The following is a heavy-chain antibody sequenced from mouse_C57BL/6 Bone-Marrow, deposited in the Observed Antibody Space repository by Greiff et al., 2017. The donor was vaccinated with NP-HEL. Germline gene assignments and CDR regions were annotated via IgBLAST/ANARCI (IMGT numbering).Heavy chain of an antibody. J-gene: IGHJ4*01. CDR2: IRNKANGYTT. CDR3: ASRGRDYAMDY. CDR1: GFTFTDYY. V-gene: IGHV7-3*01. Sequence: EVMLVESGGGLVQPGGSLSLSCAASGFTFTDYYMSWVRQPPGKGLEWLGFIRNKANGYTTEYSASVKVQFTISRDNSQSTLYLQMNALSAEDSATNNCASRGRDYAMDYWRQGTSVTVSS.